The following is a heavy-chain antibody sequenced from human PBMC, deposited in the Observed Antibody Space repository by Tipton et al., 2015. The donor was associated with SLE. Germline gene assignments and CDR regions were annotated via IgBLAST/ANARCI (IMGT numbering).Heavy chain of an antibody. Sequence: GLVKPSETLSLTCGVSGYFISSGYYWGWIRQPPGKGLEWIGNIYHRGSTSYNPSLKSRVTISVDTSKNQFSLRLSSVTAADTAVYYCVREPLLYDDYGGGFDPWGQGTLVTVSS. J-gene: IGHJ5*02. CDR1: GYFISSGYY. V-gene: IGHV4-38-2*02. CDR3: VREPLLYDDYGGGFDP. D-gene: IGHD4-23*01. CDR2: IYHRGST.